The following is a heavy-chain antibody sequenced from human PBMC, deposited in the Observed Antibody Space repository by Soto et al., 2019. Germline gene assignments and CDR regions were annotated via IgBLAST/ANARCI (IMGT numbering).Heavy chain of an antibody. Sequence: PSETLSLTCTVSGGSISSSSYYWGWIRQPPGKGLEWIGYIYYSGSTNYNPSLKSRVTISVDTSKNQFSLKLSSVTAADTAVYYCARVWGYAFDYWGQGTLVTVSS. CDR3: ARVWGYAFDY. D-gene: IGHD3-16*01. CDR1: GGSISSSSYY. V-gene: IGHV4-61*05. J-gene: IGHJ4*02. CDR2: IYYSGST.